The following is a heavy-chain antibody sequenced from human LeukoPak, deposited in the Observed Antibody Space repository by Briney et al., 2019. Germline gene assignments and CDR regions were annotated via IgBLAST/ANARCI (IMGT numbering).Heavy chain of an antibody. CDR2: IIPIFGTA. V-gene: IGHV1-69*05. CDR3: ARVGVYGDYETRFDY. J-gene: IGHJ4*02. D-gene: IGHD4-17*01. Sequence: SVKVSCKASGGTFSSYAISWVRQAPGQGLEWMGRIIPIFGTANYAQKFQGRVTITTDESTSTAYMELSSLRSEDTAVYYCARVGVYGDYETRFDYWGQGTLVPVSS. CDR1: GGTFSSYA.